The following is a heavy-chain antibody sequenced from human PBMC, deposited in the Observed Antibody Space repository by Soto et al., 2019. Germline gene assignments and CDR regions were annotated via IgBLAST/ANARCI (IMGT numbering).Heavy chain of an antibody. J-gene: IGHJ5*02. CDR1: GYTFTGYY. CDR3: ASSRIQLWQTGGFTGWFDP. Sequence: ASVKVSCKASGYTFTGYYMHWVRQAPGQGLEWMGWINPNSGGTNYAQKFQGRVTMTRDTSISTAYMELSSLRSEDTAVYYCASSRIQLWQTGGFTGWFDPWGQGTLVTVSS. D-gene: IGHD5-18*01. CDR2: INPNSGGT. V-gene: IGHV1-2*02.